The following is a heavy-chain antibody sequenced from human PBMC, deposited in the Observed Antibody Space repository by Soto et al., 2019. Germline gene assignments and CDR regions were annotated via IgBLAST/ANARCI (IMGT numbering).Heavy chain of an antibody. CDR3: ARQGTTSSVGFDP. Sequence: QVQLQESGPGLVKPSQTLSLTCTVSGGSISSGGYYWSWIRQHPGKGLEWIGYIYSSGSSYNNPSPKSRVTISVDTSKNQFSLKLSSVTAADSAVYYCARQGTTSSVGFDPWGQGTLVTVSS. J-gene: IGHJ5*02. V-gene: IGHV4-31*03. D-gene: IGHD2-2*01. CDR2: IYSSGSS. CDR1: GGSISSGGYY.